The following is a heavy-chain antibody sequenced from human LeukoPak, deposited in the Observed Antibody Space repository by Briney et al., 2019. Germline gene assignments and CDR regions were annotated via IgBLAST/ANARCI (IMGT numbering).Heavy chain of an antibody. CDR3: ARLPGDGYDDY. CDR2: INPSGGST. V-gene: IGHV1-46*01. D-gene: IGHD5-24*01. CDR1: GYTFTSYY. J-gene: IGHJ4*02. Sequence: ASVKVSCKASGYTFTSYYMHWVRQAPGQGLEWMGIINPSGGSTSYAQKFQGRVTMTRDTSTSTVCMELSSLRSEDTAVYYCARLPGDGYDDYWGQGTLVTVSS.